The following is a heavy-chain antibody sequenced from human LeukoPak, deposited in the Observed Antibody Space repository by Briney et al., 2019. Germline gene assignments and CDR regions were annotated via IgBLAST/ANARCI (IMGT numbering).Heavy chain of an antibody. CDR1: GFTFSSYW. V-gene: IGHV3-7*01. CDR2: IKQDGSEK. Sequence: GSLRLSCAASGFTFSSYWMSWVRQAPGKGLEWVANIKQDGSEKYYVDSVKGRFTISRDNAQNSLYLQMNSLRGEDSALYYCARAGSGGRQLWLDDWGQGTLVTVSS. D-gene: IGHD5-18*01. CDR3: ARAGSGGRQLWLDD. J-gene: IGHJ4*02.